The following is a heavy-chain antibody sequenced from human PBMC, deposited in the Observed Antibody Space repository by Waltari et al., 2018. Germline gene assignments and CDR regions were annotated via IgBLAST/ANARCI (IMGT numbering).Heavy chain of an antibody. J-gene: IGHJ6*03. CDR2: INHSGST. CDR1: GGSFSGYY. D-gene: IGHD1-26*01. CDR3: ARRLGVGGATTWLYYYYYYMDV. Sequence: QVQLQQWGAGLLKPSETLSLTCAVYGGSFSGYYWSWISQPPGKGLEWIGEINHSGSTNYNPSLKSRVTISVDTSKNQFSLKLSSVTAADTAVYYCARRLGVGGATTWLYYYYYYMDVWGKGTTVTISS. V-gene: IGHV4-34*01.